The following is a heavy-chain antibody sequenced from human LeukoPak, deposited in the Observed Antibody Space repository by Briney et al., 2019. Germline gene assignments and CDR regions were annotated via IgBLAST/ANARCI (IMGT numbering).Heavy chain of an antibody. CDR3: AKGGTVAGPFDY. D-gene: IGHD4-23*01. Sequence: GGSLRLSCAASGFTFSSYGMHWVRQAPGKGLEWVAVIWYDGSNKYYAGSVKGRFTISRDNSKNTLYLQMNSLRAEDTAVYYCAKGGTVAGPFDYWGQGTLVTVSS. V-gene: IGHV3-33*06. J-gene: IGHJ4*02. CDR2: IWYDGSNK. CDR1: GFTFSSYG.